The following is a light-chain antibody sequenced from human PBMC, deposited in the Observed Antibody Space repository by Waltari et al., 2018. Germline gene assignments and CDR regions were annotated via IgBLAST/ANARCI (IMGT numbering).Light chain of an antibody. Sequence: QSVLTQPPSVSGAPAQRVTISCTGSSSNIGAGYDVPWYQQLPGTAPKLLIYGNSNRPSGVPDRFSGSKSGTSASLAITGLQAEDEADYYCQSYDSSLSGHVVFGGGTKLTVL. CDR1: SSNIGAGYD. CDR2: GNS. CDR3: QSYDSSLSGHVV. J-gene: IGLJ2*01. V-gene: IGLV1-40*01.